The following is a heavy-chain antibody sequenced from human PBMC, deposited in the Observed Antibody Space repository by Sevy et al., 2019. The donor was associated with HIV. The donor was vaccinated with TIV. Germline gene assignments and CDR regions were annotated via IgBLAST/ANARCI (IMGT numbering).Heavy chain of an antibody. CDR1: GFIFSNYA. V-gene: IGHV3-23*01. CDR3: AKGSGIKVFAASDNGHSDF. J-gene: IGHJ4*02. Sequence: GGSLRLSCVASGFIFSNYAMSWVRQAPGKGLEWVSSIGGSGDVTYYADSVKGRFTIARDNSRNTHFLQMNSRRVEETAVYYCAKGSGIKVFAASDNGHSDFWGQGTLVTVSS. CDR2: IGGSGDVT. D-gene: IGHD2-8*01.